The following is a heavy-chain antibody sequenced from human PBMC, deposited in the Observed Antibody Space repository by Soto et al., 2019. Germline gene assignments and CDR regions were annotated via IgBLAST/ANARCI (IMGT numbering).Heavy chain of an antibody. CDR2: INPKSGDT. D-gene: IGHD1-7*01. CDR1: GYTFTHYF. Sequence: QVRLMQSGPEVRRPGASVTVSCKASGYTFTHYFIHWVRRAPGQGLEWMGYINPKSGDTHYSQTFRGRVSMTSDTPTDTANMGLRSLKADDTAVYFCARIPGHKNSRGDFWGQGTPITVSS. V-gene: IGHV1-2*02. CDR3: ARIPGHKNSRGDF. J-gene: IGHJ4*02.